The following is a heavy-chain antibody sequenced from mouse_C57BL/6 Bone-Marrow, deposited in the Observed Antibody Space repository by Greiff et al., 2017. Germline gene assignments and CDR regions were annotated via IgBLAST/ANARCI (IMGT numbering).Heavy chain of an antibody. Sequence: EVHLVESGGGLVKPGGSLKLSCAASGFTFRSYAMSWVGQTPEKRLEWVATISDGGSYTYYPDNVKGRFTISRDNAKNTLYLPMSHLRSEDTALYYCARGILRAIDYWGQGTSVTVSS. D-gene: IGHD1-1*01. CDR3: ARGILRAIDY. V-gene: IGHV5-4*01. J-gene: IGHJ4*01. CDR1: GFTFRSYA. CDR2: ISDGGSYT.